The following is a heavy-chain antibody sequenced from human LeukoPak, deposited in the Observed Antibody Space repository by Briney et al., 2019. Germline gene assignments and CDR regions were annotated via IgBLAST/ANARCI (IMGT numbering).Heavy chain of an antibody. Sequence: PGESLKISCKSSGYNFTTYWIAWVRQMPGKGLEWMGIIYPGDSDTKYNPSFQGQVTISADKSVSTVYLQWSSLKASDTAIYFCARRLYYDGSGYLAHFDYWGQGTLVTVSS. J-gene: IGHJ4*02. V-gene: IGHV5-51*01. CDR2: IYPGDSDT. CDR3: ARRLYYDGSGYLAHFDY. CDR1: GYNFTTYW. D-gene: IGHD3-22*01.